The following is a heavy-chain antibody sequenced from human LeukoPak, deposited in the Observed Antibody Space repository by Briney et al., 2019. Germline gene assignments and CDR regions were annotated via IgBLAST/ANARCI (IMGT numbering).Heavy chain of an antibody. CDR2: IWYDGSNK. J-gene: IGHJ4*02. Sequence: QSGGSLTLSCAASGFTFSSYGMHWVRQAPGKGLEWVAVIWYDGSNKYYADSVKGRFTISRDNSKNTLYLQMNSLRPDDTAVYYCARAPSRMTSVTSLGWWGQGTLVTVSS. CDR1: GFTFSSYG. CDR3: ARAPSRMTSVTSLGW. V-gene: IGHV3-33*01. D-gene: IGHD4-17*01.